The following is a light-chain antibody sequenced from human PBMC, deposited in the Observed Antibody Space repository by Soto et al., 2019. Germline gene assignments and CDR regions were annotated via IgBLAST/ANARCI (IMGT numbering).Light chain of an antibody. V-gene: IGKV1-5*01. CDR1: QSIRRW. CDR3: QQYNSYAPST. Sequence: DIQMTQSPSTLSASVGDRVTITCRASQSIRRWLAWYQQKPGKAPQLLIFDAATLESGVPSRFSGRGSETEFTLTISSLQPDDFVSYYCQQYNSYAPSTFGQGTKVDIK. J-gene: IGKJ1*01. CDR2: DAA.